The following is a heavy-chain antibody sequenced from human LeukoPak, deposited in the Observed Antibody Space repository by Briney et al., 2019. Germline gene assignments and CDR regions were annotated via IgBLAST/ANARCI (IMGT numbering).Heavy chain of an antibody. J-gene: IGHJ3*02. CDR3: ARHRFTPGYCSGGSCYGAFDI. Sequence: GESLKISCKGSGSGYNFANFWIGWVRQMPGKGVEWMGIIYPGDSDTRYSPSFQGQVTISADKSISTAYLQWSSLKASDTAMYYCARHRFTPGYCSGGSCYGAFDIWGQGTMVTVSS. D-gene: IGHD2-15*01. CDR2: IYPGDSDT. CDR1: GYNFANFW. V-gene: IGHV5-51*01.